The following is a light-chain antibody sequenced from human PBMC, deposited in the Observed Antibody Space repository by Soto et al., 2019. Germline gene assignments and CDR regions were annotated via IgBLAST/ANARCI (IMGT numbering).Light chain of an antibody. Sequence: QSALTQPASVSGSPGQSITISCTGTSSDVGSHNLVSWYQQHPGQAPKLMIYEVSKRPLGVSARFSASKSGNTASLTISGLQAEDEADIYCCSYGGSRAVFGGGTQLTVL. J-gene: IGLJ7*01. CDR2: EVS. CDR3: CSYGGSRAV. CDR1: SSDVGSHNL. V-gene: IGLV2-23*02.